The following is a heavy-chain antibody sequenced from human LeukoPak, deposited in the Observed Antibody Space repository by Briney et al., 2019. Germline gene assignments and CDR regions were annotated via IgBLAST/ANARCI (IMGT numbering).Heavy chain of an antibody. CDR2: ISWDGGST. CDR1: GFTFDDYA. V-gene: IGHV3-43D*03. CDR3: AKENYDFWSGMVH. Sequence: PGGSLRLSCAASGFTFDDYAMHWVRQAPGKGLEWVSLISWDGGSTYYADSVKGRSTISRDNSKNSLYLQMNSLRAEDTALYYCAKENYDFWSGMVHWGQGTLVTVSS. D-gene: IGHD3-3*01. J-gene: IGHJ4*02.